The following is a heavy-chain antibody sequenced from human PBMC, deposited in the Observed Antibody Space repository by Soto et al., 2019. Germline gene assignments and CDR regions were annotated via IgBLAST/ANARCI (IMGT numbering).Heavy chain of an antibody. CDR2: INPNSGAT. J-gene: IGHJ4*02. CDR3: AREARHVVHSDFRAAYFTYFDQ. V-gene: IGHV1-2*04. CDR1: GYTFTGHY. D-gene: IGHD3-3*01. Sequence: QVQLVQSGAEVRKPGASVRVSCKASGYTFTGHYIHWVRQAPGQGLEWMGWINPNSGATNYAQKFQDWVAMSRDTSISAAYMELTSLRSDATAVYSCAREARHVVHSDFRAAYFTYFDQWGQGTLVTVSS.